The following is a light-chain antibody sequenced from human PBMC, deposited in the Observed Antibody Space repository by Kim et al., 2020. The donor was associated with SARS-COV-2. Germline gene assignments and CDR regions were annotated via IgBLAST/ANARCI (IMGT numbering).Light chain of an antibody. V-gene: IGKV3-15*01. Sequence: EIVMTQSPATLSVSPGERATLSCRASQSVRSKLAWYQQKPGQAPRLLIYGASTRATGFPARFSGSGSGTDFTLTISSLQSEDFAVYFCQQDNNWPLTFGQGTRLEIK. J-gene: IGKJ5*01. CDR3: QQDNNWPLT. CDR2: GAS. CDR1: QSVRSK.